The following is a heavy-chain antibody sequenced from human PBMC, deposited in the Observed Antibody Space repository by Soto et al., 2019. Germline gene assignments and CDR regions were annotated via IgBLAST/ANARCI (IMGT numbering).Heavy chain of an antibody. Sequence: SETLSLTCTVSGGSISSYYWSWIRQPPGKGLEWIGYIYYSGSTNYNPSLKSRVTISVDTSKNQFSLKLSSVTAADTAVYYCARDLGDSSGSDYWGQGTLVTVSS. CDR2: IYYSGST. CDR3: ARDLGDSSGSDY. J-gene: IGHJ4*02. CDR1: GGSISSYY. D-gene: IGHD3-22*01. V-gene: IGHV4-59*01.